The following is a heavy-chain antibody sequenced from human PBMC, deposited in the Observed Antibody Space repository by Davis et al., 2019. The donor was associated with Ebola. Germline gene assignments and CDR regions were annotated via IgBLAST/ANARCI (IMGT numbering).Heavy chain of an antibody. J-gene: IGHJ6*02. CDR2: INWNSGSI. CDR1: GFTFDDYA. CDR3: ARDSLLWFGELLYASDYGMDV. Sequence: SLKISCAASGFTFDDYAMHWVRQAPGKGLEWVSGINWNSGSIGYADSVKGRFAISRDNAKNSLYLQMNSLRPEDTALYYCARDSLLWFGELLYASDYGMDVWGQGTTVTVSS. V-gene: IGHV3-9*01. D-gene: IGHD3-10*01.